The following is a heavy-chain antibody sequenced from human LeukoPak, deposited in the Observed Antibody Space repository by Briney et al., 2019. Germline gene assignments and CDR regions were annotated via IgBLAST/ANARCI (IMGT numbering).Heavy chain of an antibody. Sequence: GGSLSLSCAASGFTLSRYEMNWVRQAPGKGLEWASKISSSGSGIYYADSVKGRFTISRDNAKSSLDLQMNSLRVEDTGVYYCARGGSLGYWGQGTLVSVSS. V-gene: IGHV3-48*03. J-gene: IGHJ4*02. D-gene: IGHD6-19*01. CDR2: ISSSGSGI. CDR1: GFTLSRYE. CDR3: ARGGSLGY.